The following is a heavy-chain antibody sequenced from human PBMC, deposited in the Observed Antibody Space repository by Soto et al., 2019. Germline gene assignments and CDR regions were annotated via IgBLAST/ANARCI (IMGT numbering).Heavy chain of an antibody. CDR1: GFTFTNYA. J-gene: IGHJ4*02. D-gene: IGHD3-10*01. Sequence: EVHLLDSGGGLVQPGGSLRLSCAASGFTFTNYAMSWVRQAPGKGLEWVSSISGSGGNTYYADSVRGRFTISRDNIKNTLYLQMNSLRAEDTAIYYCVKARAAGGFDYWGQGTLVTVSS. CDR3: VKARAAGGFDY. V-gene: IGHV3-23*01. CDR2: ISGSGGNT.